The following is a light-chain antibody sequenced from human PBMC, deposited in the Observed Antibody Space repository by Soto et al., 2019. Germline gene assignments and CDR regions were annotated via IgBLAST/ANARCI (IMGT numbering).Light chain of an antibody. CDR1: ESVSNN. CDR3: QQYNEWPLT. V-gene: IGKV3-15*01. Sequence: EIVMTQSPATLSVSPGERATLSCRASESVSNNLAWYQQKFGQAPRLLIYHASTRATGIPARFSGSGSGTELTLTISSLQSEDFALYYCQQYNEWPLTFGGGTKVEI. J-gene: IGKJ4*01. CDR2: HAS.